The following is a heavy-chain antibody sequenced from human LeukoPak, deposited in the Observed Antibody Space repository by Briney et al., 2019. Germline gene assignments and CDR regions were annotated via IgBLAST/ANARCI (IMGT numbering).Heavy chain of an antibody. V-gene: IGHV3-30*02. D-gene: IGHD3-22*01. CDR2: IRYDGSNT. CDR3: AKAISSGYYRLDDAFDI. CDR1: GFTFNNYG. J-gene: IGHJ3*02. Sequence: GGSLRLSCAASGFTFNNYGMHWVRQAPGKGLEWLAFIRYDGSNTYYADSVKGRFTISRDNSKNSLYLQMNSLRTEDTALYYCAKAISSGYYRLDDAFDIWGQGTMVTVSS.